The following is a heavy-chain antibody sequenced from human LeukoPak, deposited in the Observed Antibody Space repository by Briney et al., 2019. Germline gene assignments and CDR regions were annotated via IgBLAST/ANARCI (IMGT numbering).Heavy chain of an antibody. CDR1: GGSISSSSYY. V-gene: IGHV4-39*07. D-gene: IGHD3-22*01. CDR3: ARVYYYDSYAFDI. Sequence: SETLSLTCTVSGGSISSSSYYWGWIRQPPGKGLEWIGSIYYSGSTYYNPSLKSRVTISVDTSKNQFSLKLSSVTAADTAVYYCARVYYYDSYAFDIWGQGTMVTVSS. CDR2: IYYSGST. J-gene: IGHJ3*02.